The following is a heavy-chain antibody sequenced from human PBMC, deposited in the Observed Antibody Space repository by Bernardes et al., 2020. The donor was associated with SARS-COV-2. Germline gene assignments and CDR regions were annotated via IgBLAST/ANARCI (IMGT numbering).Heavy chain of an antibody. CDR3: ARLQYHLITDRHFDF. V-gene: IGHV3-7*01. CDR1: GFTFSSYW. J-gene: IGHJ4*02. CDR2: IKQDGSEK. Sequence: GGSLRLSCAASGFTFSSYWMSWVRQAPGKGLEWVANIKQDGSEKYYVDSVQGRFTISRDNAKNSLYLQMNTLRAEDTAVYYCARLQYHLITDRHFDFWGQGTLVTVSS. D-gene: IGHD2-2*01.